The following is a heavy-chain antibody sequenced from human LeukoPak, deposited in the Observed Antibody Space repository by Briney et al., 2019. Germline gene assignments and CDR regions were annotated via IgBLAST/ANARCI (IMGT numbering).Heavy chain of an antibody. V-gene: IGHV3-48*01. CDR3: ARYSGSYYMGDY. D-gene: IGHD3-10*01. CDR1: GFTFSSYS. J-gene: IGHJ4*02. CDR2: ISSSSNTI. Sequence: PGGSLRLSCAASGFTFSSYSMNWVRQAPGKGLEWVSYISSSSNTIYYADSVKGRFTIPRDNAKNSLYLQLNSLRAEDTAVYYCARYSGSYYMGDYWGQGTLVTVSS.